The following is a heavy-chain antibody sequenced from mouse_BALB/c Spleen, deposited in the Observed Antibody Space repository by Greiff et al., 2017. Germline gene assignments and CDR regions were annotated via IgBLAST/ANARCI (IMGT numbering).Heavy chain of an antibody. D-gene: IGHD3-1*01. V-gene: IGHV5-4*02. J-gene: IGHJ4*01. CDR1: GFTFSDYY. CDR3: ARGGARAPYAMDY. Sequence: EVMLVESGGGLVKPGGSLKLSCAASGFTFSDYYMYWVRQTPEKRLEWVATISDGGSYTYYPDSVKGRFTISRDNAKNNLYLQMSSLKSEDTAMYYCARGGARAPYAMDYWGQGTSVTVAS. CDR2: ISDGGSYT.